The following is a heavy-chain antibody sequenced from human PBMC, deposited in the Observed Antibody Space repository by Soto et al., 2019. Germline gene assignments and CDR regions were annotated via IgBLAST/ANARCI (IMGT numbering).Heavy chain of an antibody. CDR1: GFIFRSYA. V-gene: IGHV3-23*01. J-gene: IGHJ4*02. Sequence: EVQLLESGGGLVRPGGSLRRSCAASGFIFRSYAMGWVRQSPGKGLEWVSSITDSAGNTYYAASVKGRFTISSDNAKNTLNLQMYRLRVDDTAVYYCAKDMGMSCWTYYGAFDYWGQGTLVTVSS. D-gene: IGHD1-26*01. CDR2: ITDSAGNT. CDR3: AKDMGMSCWTYYGAFDY.